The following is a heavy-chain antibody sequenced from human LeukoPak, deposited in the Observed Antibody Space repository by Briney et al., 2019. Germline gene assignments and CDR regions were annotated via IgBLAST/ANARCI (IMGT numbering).Heavy chain of an antibody. V-gene: IGHV3-23*01. D-gene: IGHD1-26*01. J-gene: IGHJ4*02. CDR3: AKGNSESYYSHSDY. Sequence: GGSLRLSCAASGFTFSSYAMSWVRQAPGKGLEWVSAISGSGGSTYYADSVKGRFTISRDNSKNTLYLQMNSLRAEDTAVYYCAKGNSESYYSHSDYWGQGTLVTVSS. CDR1: GFTFSSYA. CDR2: ISGSGGST.